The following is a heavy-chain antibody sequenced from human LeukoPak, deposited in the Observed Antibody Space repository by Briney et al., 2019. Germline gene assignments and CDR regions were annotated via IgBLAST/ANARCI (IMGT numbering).Heavy chain of an antibody. CDR2: IYYSGST. Sequence: SQTLSLTCTVSGGSISSGGYYWSWIRQHPGKGLVRIGYIYYSGSTDYNPSLKSRVTISVDTSKNQLSLKLSPVTAADTAVYDCARDCLGHTRGMDVWGQGTTVTVSS. J-gene: IGHJ6*02. CDR3: ARDCLGHTRGMDV. D-gene: IGHD3-16*01. CDR1: GGSISSGGYY. V-gene: IGHV4-31*03.